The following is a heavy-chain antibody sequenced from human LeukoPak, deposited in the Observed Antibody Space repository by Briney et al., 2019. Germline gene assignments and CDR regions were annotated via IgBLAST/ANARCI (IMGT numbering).Heavy chain of an antibody. D-gene: IGHD3-9*01. CDR2: INHSGST. CDR3: ARGMTGDY. J-gene: IGHJ4*02. Sequence: PSETLSLTCAVYGGSFSGYYWSWIRQPPGKGLEWIGEINHSGSTNYNPSLKSRATISVDTSKNQFSLKLGSVTAADTAVYYCARGMTGDYWGQGTLVTVSS. V-gene: IGHV4-34*01. CDR1: GGSFSGYY.